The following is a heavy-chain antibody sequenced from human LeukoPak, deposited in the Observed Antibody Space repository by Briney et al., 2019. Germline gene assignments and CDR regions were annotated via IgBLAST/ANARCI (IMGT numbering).Heavy chain of an antibody. D-gene: IGHD3-22*01. CDR1: GGSISGSSYY. CDR3: ASYDSSGYYFLDY. Sequence: SETLSLTCTVSGGSISGSSYYWGWIRQPPGKGLEWIGSIYYSGSTYYNPSLKSRVTISVDTSKNQFSLKLSSVTAADTAVYYCASYDSSGYYFLDYWGQGTLVTVSS. V-gene: IGHV4-39*01. CDR2: IYYSGST. J-gene: IGHJ4*02.